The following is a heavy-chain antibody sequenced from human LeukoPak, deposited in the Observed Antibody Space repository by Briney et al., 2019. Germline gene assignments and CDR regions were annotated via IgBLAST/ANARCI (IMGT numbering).Heavy chain of an antibody. CDR1: GFTFGDHA. V-gene: IGHV3-66*02. D-gene: IGHD7-27*01. CDR2: IYGGGST. J-gene: IGHJ6*02. Sequence: GGSLRLSCTTSGFTFGDHAMSWVRQAPGKGLEWVSVIYGGGSTSYADSVKGRFTFSRDTSKNTLYLQMNSLRPEDTAVYYCARVLGSYYYAMDVWGQGTTVTVSS. CDR3: ARVLGSYYYAMDV.